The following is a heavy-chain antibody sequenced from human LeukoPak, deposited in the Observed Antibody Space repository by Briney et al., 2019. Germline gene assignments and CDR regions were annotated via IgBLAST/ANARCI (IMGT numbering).Heavy chain of an antibody. V-gene: IGHV3-23*01. J-gene: IGHJ4*02. CDR2: ISGSGGST. D-gene: IGHD6-13*01. Sequence: PGGSLRLSCAASGFTFSSYGMGWVRQAPGKGLEWVSGISGSGGSTYYADSVKGRFTISRDNSKNTLHLQMNSLRAEDTAIYYCAKDFSFIAATTFDYWGQGTLVTVS. CDR3: AKDFSFIAATTFDY. CDR1: GFTFSSYG.